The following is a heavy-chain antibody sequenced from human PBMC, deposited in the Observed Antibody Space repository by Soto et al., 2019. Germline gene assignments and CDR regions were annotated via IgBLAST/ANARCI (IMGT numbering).Heavy chain of an antibody. J-gene: IGHJ4*02. V-gene: IGHV3-23*01. D-gene: IGHD3-3*01. CDR1: GFTFSSYA. Sequence: PGGSLRLSCAASGFTFSSYAMSWVRQAPGKGLEWVSAISGSGGSTYYADSVKGRFTISRDNSKNTLYLQMNSLRAEVTAVYYCAKGAYDFWSGYLHYFDYWGQGTLVTVSS. CDR3: AKGAYDFWSGYLHYFDY. CDR2: ISGSGGST.